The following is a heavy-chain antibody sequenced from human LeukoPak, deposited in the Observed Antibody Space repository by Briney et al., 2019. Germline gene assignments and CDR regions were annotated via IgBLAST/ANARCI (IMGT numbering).Heavy chain of an antibody. CDR1: GGSFSGYY. V-gene: IGHV4-34*01. Sequence: SETLSLTCAVYGGSFSGYYWSWIRQPPGKGLEWIGEINHSGSTYYNPSLKSRVTISVDRSKNQFSLKLSSVTAADTAVYYCARVGYDILTGSYTFDPWGQGTLVTVSS. D-gene: IGHD3-9*01. CDR3: ARVGYDILTGSYTFDP. CDR2: INHSGST. J-gene: IGHJ5*02.